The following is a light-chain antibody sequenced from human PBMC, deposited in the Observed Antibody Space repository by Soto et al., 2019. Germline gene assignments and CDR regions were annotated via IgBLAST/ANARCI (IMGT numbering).Light chain of an antibody. V-gene: IGKV3-20*01. CDR1: QSVSSNY. CDR3: HQYGSSRT. J-gene: IGKJ1*01. CDR2: GAS. Sequence: EIVLTQSPGTLSLSPGERATLSCRASQSVSSNYVAWYQQKPGQAPRLLISGASNRATGTPDRFRGSGSGTDFTLTITRLEPEDFAVYYCHQYGSSRTFGQGTKVDIK.